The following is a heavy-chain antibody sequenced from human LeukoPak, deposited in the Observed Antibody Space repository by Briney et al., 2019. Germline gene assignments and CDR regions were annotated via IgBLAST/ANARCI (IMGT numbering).Heavy chain of an antibody. V-gene: IGHV4-59*08. CDR3: ARHYQLLSDKRFDP. CDR2: IYHTGST. D-gene: IGHD2-2*01. J-gene: IGHJ5*02. Sequence: SETLSLTCTVSGGSISSYYWSWIRQPPGKGLEWIGYIYHTGSTKYNPSLKSRVTISVGTSKNQLSLRLSSVTAADTAVYYCARHYQLLSDKRFDPWGQGTLVTVSS. CDR1: GGSISSYY.